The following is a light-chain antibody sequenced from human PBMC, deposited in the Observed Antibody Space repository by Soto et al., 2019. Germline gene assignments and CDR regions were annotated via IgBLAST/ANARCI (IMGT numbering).Light chain of an antibody. J-gene: IGKJ1*01. Sequence: EIVMTQSPATLSVSPGERATLSCSASQSVSSNLAWYQQKPGQAPRLLIYGASTRATGTPARFSGSGSGTELTLTISSLQSEDFAVFYCLQYNNWWTFGQGTKVDIK. CDR3: LQYNNWWT. CDR1: QSVSSN. CDR2: GAS. V-gene: IGKV3-15*01.